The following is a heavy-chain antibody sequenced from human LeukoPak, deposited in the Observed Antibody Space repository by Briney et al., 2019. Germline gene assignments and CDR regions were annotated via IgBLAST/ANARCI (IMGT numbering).Heavy chain of an antibody. Sequence: PSGGSLRLPCAASGFTFSSYWMNWFRQPPGKGLEWVANIKQDGSEKYYVDSVKGRFTISRDNAKKSLYLQMNSLRAEDTGVYYCARDPSRGYTYGYGDYSGERILVTVSS. CDR3: ARDPSRGYTYGYGDY. J-gene: IGHJ4*02. CDR1: GFTFSSYW. D-gene: IGHD5-18*01. V-gene: IGHV3-7*01. CDR2: IKQDGSEK.